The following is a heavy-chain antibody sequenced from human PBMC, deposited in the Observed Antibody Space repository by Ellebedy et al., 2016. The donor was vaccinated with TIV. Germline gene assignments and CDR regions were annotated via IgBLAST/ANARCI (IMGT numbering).Heavy chain of an antibody. CDR1: GFTFSDYA. V-gene: IGHV3-30-3*01. CDR2: MSYNGGDK. D-gene: IGHD5-24*01. J-gene: IGHJ6*02. Sequence: GGSLRLSXAASGFTFSDYAMHWVRQAPGKGLEWVAVMSYNGGDKYHADFVQGRFTISRDNSRNTLYLQMNSLRGEDTAVYYCARLMEVATVVYYYGMDAWGQGTTVTVSS. CDR3: ARLMEVATVVYYYGMDA.